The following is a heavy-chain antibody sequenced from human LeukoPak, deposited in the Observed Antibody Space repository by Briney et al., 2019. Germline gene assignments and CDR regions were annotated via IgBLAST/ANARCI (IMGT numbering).Heavy chain of an antibody. CDR2: INHSGST. V-gene: IGHV4-34*01. Sequence: SETLSLTCAVYGGSFSGYYWSWIRQPPGKGLEWIGEINHSGSTNYNPSLKSRVTISVDTSKNQFSLKLSSVTAADTAVYYCARAYYYDSSGYYLDAGRAANWFDPWGQGTLVTVSS. J-gene: IGHJ5*02. D-gene: IGHD3-22*01. CDR3: ARAYYYDSSGYYLDAGRAANWFDP. CDR1: GGSFSGYY.